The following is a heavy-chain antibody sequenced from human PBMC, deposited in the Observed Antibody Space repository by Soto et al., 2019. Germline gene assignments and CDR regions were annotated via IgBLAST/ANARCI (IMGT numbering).Heavy chain of an antibody. CDR2: VYYSGST. J-gene: IGHJ4*02. V-gene: IGHV4-39*01. CDR1: GGSVSSSSYY. Sequence: SETLSLTCTVSGGSVSSSSYYWGWFRQPPGKGLEWIGSVYYSGSTYYNPSLESRVTISVDKAKNQFSLKLMSLSAADTAVYYCGRLEGLATISYYFDYWGQGALVTASS. CDR3: GRLEGLATISYYFDY. D-gene: IGHD3-9*01.